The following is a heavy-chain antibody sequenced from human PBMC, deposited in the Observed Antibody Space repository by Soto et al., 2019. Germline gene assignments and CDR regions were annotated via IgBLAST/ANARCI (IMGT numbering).Heavy chain of an antibody. J-gene: IGHJ4*02. Sequence: GGSLRLSCAAPGFIFSKYCMYWVRQAPGKGLEWVALIWYDGRNKYYADSVKGRFTISRDNSKNTLYLQMNSLRVEDTAVYYCATDCSDDNCYSSWGQGTLVTVSS. D-gene: IGHD2-15*01. CDR1: GFIFSKYC. CDR3: ATDCSDDNCYSS. V-gene: IGHV3-33*07. CDR2: IWYDGRNK.